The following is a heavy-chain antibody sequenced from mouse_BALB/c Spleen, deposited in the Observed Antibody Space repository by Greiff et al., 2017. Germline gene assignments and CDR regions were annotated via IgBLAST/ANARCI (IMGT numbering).Heavy chain of an antibody. CDR3: AREGAIYYYGSSYPYYAMDY. V-gene: IGHV3-2*02. CDR1: GYSITSDYA. CDR2: ISYSGST. J-gene: IGHJ4*01. D-gene: IGHD1-1*01. Sequence: EVQLQESGPGLVKPSQSLSLTCTVTGYSITSDYAWNWIRQFPGNKLEWMGYISYSGSTSYNPSLKSRISITRDTSKNQFFLQLNSVTTEDTATYYCAREGAIYYYGSSYPYYAMDYWGQGTSVTVSS.